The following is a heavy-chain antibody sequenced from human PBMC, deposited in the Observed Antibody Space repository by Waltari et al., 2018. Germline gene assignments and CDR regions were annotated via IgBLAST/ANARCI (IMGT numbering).Heavy chain of an antibody. V-gene: IGHV3-72*01. CDR1: GFTFSDHY. CDR2: TRNKANSYTT. CDR3: ARGRLRWYRYAAFDI. J-gene: IGHJ3*02. D-gene: IGHD4-17*01. Sequence: EVQLVESGGDLVQPGGSLRLSCAASGFTFSDHYMDWVRQAPGKGLEWVGRTRNKANSYTTEYAASVKGRFTISRDDSKNSLYLQMNSLKTEDTAVYYCARGRLRWYRYAAFDIWGQGTMVTVSS.